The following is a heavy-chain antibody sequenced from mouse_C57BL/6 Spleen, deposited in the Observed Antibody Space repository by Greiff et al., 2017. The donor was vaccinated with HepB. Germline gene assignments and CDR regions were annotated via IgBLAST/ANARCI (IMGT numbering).Heavy chain of an antibody. J-gene: IGHJ2*01. Sequence: EVQLQQSGPVLVKPGASVKMSCKASGYTFTDYYMNWVKQSHGKSLEWIGVINPYNGGTSYNQKFKGKATLTVDKSSSTAYMELNSLTSEDSAVYYCAREGSYGRYFDYWGQGTTLTVSS. CDR1: GYTFTDYY. V-gene: IGHV1-19*01. D-gene: IGHD1-1*02. CDR2: INPYNGGT. CDR3: AREGSYGRYFDY.